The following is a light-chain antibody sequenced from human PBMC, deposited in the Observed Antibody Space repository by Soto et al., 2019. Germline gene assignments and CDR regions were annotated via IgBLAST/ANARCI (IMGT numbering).Light chain of an antibody. CDR1: SSNIGSNT. CDR3: AAWDDSLYGVV. Sequence: LTQPPSASGTPGQRVTISCSGSSSNIGSNTVNWYQLLPGTAPKLLIYPNNDRPSGVPDRCSGSKSGTSASLAISGLQSEDEADYYCAAWDDSLYGVVFGGGTKLTVL. J-gene: IGLJ2*01. V-gene: IGLV1-44*01. CDR2: PNN.